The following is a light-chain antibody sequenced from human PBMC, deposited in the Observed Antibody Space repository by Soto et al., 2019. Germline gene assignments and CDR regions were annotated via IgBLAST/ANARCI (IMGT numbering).Light chain of an antibody. Sequence: QSVLTQPPSASATPGQGVTSSCSGRSSNIGRDAVTWYQQLPGSAPKLLIYNNDQRPSGVPDRFSGSRSGTSASLAISGLQSEDEADYHCAVWDGSLNAVVFGGGTKLTVL. V-gene: IGLV1-44*01. CDR3: AVWDGSLNAVV. CDR2: NND. CDR1: SSNIGRDA. J-gene: IGLJ2*01.